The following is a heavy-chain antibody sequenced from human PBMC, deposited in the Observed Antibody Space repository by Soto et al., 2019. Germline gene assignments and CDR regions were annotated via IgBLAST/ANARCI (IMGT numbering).Heavy chain of an antibody. CDR1: GFTFGSYA. CDR3: AKVLEVPPRAAAGTRDY. V-gene: IGHV3-23*01. D-gene: IGHD6-13*01. CDR2: ISGSGGST. Sequence: GGSLRLSCAASGFTFGSYAMSWVRQAPGKGLEWVSAISGSGGSTYYADSVKGRFTISRDNSKNTLYLQMNSLRAEDTAVYYCAKVLEVPPRAAAGTRDYWGQGTLVTSPQ. J-gene: IGHJ4*02.